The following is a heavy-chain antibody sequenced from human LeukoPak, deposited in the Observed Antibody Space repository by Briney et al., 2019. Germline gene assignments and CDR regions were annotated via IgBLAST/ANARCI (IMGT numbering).Heavy chain of an antibody. V-gene: IGHV4-59*01. CDR1: GGSISSYY. CDR2: ISYSGST. D-gene: IGHD3-22*01. CDR3: AREPGFDSSGYLNWFDP. Sequence: PSETLSLTCTVSGGSISSYYWSWIRQPPGKGLEWIACISYSGSTKYNPSLKSRVTISVDTSKNQLSLKLSSVTAADTAVYYCAREPGFDSSGYLNWFDPWGQGTLVTVSA. J-gene: IGHJ5*02.